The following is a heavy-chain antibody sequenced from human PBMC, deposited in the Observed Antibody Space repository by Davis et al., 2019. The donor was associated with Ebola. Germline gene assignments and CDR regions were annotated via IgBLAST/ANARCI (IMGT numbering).Heavy chain of an antibody. D-gene: IGHD3-22*01. J-gene: IGHJ3*02. CDR3: AREGGRYYDSSGYVFDI. Sequence: ASVKVSCKASGYRFTSYYMHWVRQAPGQGLAWMGIINPITGGTSYAQNFQARVNMTRDTSTSTVYMELSSLRSEDTAVYYCAREGGRYYDSSGYVFDIWGQGAMVKVSS. CDR2: INPITGGT. CDR1: GYRFTSYY. V-gene: IGHV1-46*01.